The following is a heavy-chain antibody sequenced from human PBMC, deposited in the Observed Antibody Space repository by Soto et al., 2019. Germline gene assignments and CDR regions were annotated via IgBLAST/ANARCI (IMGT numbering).Heavy chain of an antibody. J-gene: IGHJ5*02. CDR2: IIPILGIA. V-gene: IGHV1-69*02. Sequence: ASVKVSCKASGGTFSSYTISWVRQAPGQGPEWMGRIIPILGIANYAQKFQGRVTITADKSTSTAYMELSSLRSEDTAVYYCARVADLSWFDPWGQGTLVTVSS. CDR3: ARVADLSWFDP. D-gene: IGHD2-15*01. CDR1: GGTFSSYT.